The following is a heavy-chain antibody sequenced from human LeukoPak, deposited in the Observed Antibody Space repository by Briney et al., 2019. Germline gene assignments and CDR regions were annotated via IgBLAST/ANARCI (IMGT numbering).Heavy chain of an antibody. V-gene: IGHV4-39*07. CDR3: ETVVVNWNYLTF. Sequence: PSETLSLTCSVSGGSIISSNYYWGWIRQPPGKGLEWIGNIYHSGSTYYNPSLKSRVTISVDTSKNDFSLKLISVTAADTAVYYCETVVVNWNYLTFWGQGTLASVSS. CDR1: GGSIISSNYY. D-gene: IGHD1-7*01. CDR2: IYHSGST. J-gene: IGHJ4*02.